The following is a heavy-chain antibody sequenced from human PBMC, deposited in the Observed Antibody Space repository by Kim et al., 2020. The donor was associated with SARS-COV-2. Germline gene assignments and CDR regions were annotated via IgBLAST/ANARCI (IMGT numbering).Heavy chain of an antibody. V-gene: IGHV3-48*03. CDR3: ARDGGSGTRRLTY. Sequence: GGSLRLSCAASGFTFSSSAMNWVRQAPGKGLEWMSYITGSGRTIYYADSVKGRFTISRDNSKNSLYLQMNSLRAEDTALYYCARDGGSGTRRLTYWGKGT. J-gene: IGHJ6*03. CDR2: ITGSGRTI. D-gene: IGHD1-26*01. CDR1: GFTFSSSA.